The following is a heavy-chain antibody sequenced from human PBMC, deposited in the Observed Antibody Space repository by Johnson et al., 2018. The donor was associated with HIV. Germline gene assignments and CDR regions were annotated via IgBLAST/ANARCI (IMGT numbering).Heavy chain of an antibody. J-gene: IGHJ3*02. CDR2: IRYDGSNK. CDR1: GFTFSSYG. Sequence: QVQLVESGGGVVRPGGSLRLSCAASGFTFSSYGIHWVRQAPGKGLEWVAFIRYDGSNKYYADSVKGRFTISRDNSKNTLYLQMNSLRAEDTAVFYCAKDLHYDSREGYAFDIWGQGTMVTVSS. CDR3: AKDLHYDSREGYAFDI. D-gene: IGHD3-22*01. V-gene: IGHV3-30*02.